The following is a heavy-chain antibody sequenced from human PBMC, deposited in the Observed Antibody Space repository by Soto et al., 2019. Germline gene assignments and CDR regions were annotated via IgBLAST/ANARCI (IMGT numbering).Heavy chain of an antibody. D-gene: IGHD4-17*01. V-gene: IGHV4-34*01. CDR2: INHSGST. CDR1: GGSFSRYY. Sequence: PSLTCAVNGGSFSRYYRSWIRQPTGKGLEWIGEINHSGSTNYNPSLKSRVTISVDTSKNQFSLKLSSVTAADTAVYYCARGPRVSGVDYWGHVTLFTASP. CDR3: ARGPRVSGVDY. J-gene: IGHJ4*01.